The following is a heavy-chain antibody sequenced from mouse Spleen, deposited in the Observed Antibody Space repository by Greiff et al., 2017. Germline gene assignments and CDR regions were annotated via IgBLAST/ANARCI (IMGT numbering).Heavy chain of an antibody. V-gene: IGHV1-64*01. D-gene: IGHD2-5*01. Sequence: QVQLQQPGAELVKPGASVKLSCKASGYTFTSYWMHWVKQRPGQGLEWIGMIHPNSGSTNYNEKFKSKATLTVDKSSSTAYMQLSSLTSEDSAVCYCAAACCSNHEVAYWGQGTLVTVSA. CDR2: IHPNSGST. CDR3: AAACCSNHEVAY. CDR1: GYTFTSYW. J-gene: IGHJ3*01.